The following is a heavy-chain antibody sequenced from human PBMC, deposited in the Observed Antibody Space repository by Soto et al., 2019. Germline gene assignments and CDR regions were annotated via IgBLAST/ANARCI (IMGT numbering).Heavy chain of an antibody. J-gene: IGHJ6*02. CDR2: ISGSGGST. CDR1: GGTFSSYA. V-gene: IGHV3-23*01. D-gene: IGHD1-26*01. Sequence: PGGSLRLSCAASGGTFSSYAMSWVRQAPGKGLEWVSAISGSGGSTYYADSVKGRFTISRDNSKNTLYLQMNSLRAEDTAVYYCATGRGSYSGYYYYYGMDVWGQGTTVTVSS. CDR3: ATGRGSYSGYYYYYGMDV.